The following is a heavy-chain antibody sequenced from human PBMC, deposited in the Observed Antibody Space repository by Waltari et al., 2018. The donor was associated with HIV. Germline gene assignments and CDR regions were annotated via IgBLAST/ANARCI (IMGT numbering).Heavy chain of an antibody. Sequence: QVQLVQSGAEVKKPGASVKVSCKVSGYTLTELSMHWVRQAPGKGLGWMGGFDPKDGETNYAQKFTGRVTSTEDTSTDTAYMELSSLRSEDTAVYYCATEGYCSGGSCYYYYGMDVWGQGTTVTVSS. J-gene: IGHJ6*02. CDR1: GYTLTELS. CDR3: ATEGYCSGGSCYYYYGMDV. V-gene: IGHV1-24*01. D-gene: IGHD2-15*01. CDR2: FDPKDGET.